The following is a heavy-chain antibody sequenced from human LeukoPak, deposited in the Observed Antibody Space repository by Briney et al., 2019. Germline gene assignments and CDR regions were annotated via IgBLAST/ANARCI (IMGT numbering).Heavy chain of an antibody. J-gene: IGHJ5*02. V-gene: IGHV1-2*02. CDR2: INPNSGDT. Sequence: ASVKVSCKASGYTLTGYFMYWVRLAPGQGLEWMGWINPNSGDTKYAQKFRGRVTMTRDTSTSTAYMELSGLRSDDTAVYYCARAGPIYSAYDRGGFDPWGQGTLVTVSS. CDR1: GYTLTGYF. D-gene: IGHD5-12*01. CDR3: ARAGPIYSAYDRGGFDP.